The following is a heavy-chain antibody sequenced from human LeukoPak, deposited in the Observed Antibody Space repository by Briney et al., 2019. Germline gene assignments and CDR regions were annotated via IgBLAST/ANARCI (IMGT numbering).Heavy chain of an antibody. V-gene: IGHV1-2*02. CDR1: GYTFTGYY. Sequence: WASVKVSCKASGYTFTGYYMHWVRQAPGQGLAWMGWINPNSGGTNYAQKFQGRVTMTRDTSISTAYMELSRLRSDDTAVYYCARVATPNWFDPWGQGTLVTVSS. CDR3: ARVATPNWFDP. D-gene: IGHD2-15*01. CDR2: INPNSGGT. J-gene: IGHJ5*02.